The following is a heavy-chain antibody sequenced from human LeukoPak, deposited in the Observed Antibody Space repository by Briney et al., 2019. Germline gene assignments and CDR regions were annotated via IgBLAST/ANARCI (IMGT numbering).Heavy chain of an antibody. D-gene: IGHD2-15*01. V-gene: IGHV1-2*02. CDR1: GYTFTSYD. Sequence: GASVKVSCKASGYTFTSYDINWVRQATGQGLEWMGWINPNSGGTNYAQKFQGRVTMTRDTSISTAYMELSRLRSDDTAVYYCARSQVVVAATRVGMDVWGQGTTVTVSS. CDR3: ARSQVVVAATRVGMDV. J-gene: IGHJ6*02. CDR2: INPNSGGT.